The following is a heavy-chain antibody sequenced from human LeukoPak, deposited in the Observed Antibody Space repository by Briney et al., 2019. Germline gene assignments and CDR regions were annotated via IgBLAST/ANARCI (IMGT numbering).Heavy chain of an antibody. CDR2: MNPNSGNT. Sequence: ASVKVSCKASGYTFTSYYMHWVRQAPGQGLEWMGWMNPNSGNTGYAQKFQGRVTITRNTSISTACMELSSLRSEDTAVYYCARGPSGYSYGFYYYYYYMDVWGKGTTVTVSS. V-gene: IGHV1-8*01. CDR1: GYTFTSYY. D-gene: IGHD5-18*01. J-gene: IGHJ6*03. CDR3: ARGPSGYSYGFYYYYYYMDV.